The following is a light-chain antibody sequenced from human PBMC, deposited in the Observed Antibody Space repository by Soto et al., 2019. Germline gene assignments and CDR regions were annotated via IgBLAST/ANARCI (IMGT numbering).Light chain of an antibody. CDR3: QQAYTFPWT. Sequence: DIQMTQSPSSVSASVGDRVTIACRASQGISNWLAWYQQKPGQAPKLLISAGSSLQSGVPSRFSGSGSGTDFTLTITSLQPEDFATYYCQQAYTFPWTFGQGTNVEV. CDR2: AGS. J-gene: IGKJ1*01. V-gene: IGKV1-12*01. CDR1: QGISNW.